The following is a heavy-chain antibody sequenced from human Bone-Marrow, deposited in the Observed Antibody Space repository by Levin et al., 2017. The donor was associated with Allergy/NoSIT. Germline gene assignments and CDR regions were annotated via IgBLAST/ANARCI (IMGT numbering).Heavy chain of an antibody. CDR3: ARGSTFDY. Sequence: PSGGSLRLSCAASGFTLNSFGMHWVRQAPGKGLEWVAIISSDGNDKYYADFVKGRFTISRDNSQETLYLHMNNLGAEDTAVYYCARGSTFDYWGQGTLVTVSS. J-gene: IGHJ4*02. V-gene: IGHV3-30*03. CDR1: GFTLNSFG. CDR2: ISSDGNDK. D-gene: IGHD3-10*01.